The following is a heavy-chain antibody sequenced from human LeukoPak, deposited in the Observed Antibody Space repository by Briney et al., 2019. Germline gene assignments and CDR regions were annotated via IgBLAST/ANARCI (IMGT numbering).Heavy chain of an antibody. D-gene: IGHD6-6*01. V-gene: IGHV1-69*05. J-gene: IGHJ4*02. Sequence: SVKVSCKASGGTFSSYAISWVRQAPGQGLEWMGGIIPIFGTANYAQKFQGRVTITTDESTSTAYMELSSLRSEDMAVYYCARGGIAARHFDYWGQGTLVTVSS. CDR1: GGTFSSYA. CDR3: ARGGIAARHFDY. CDR2: IIPIFGTA.